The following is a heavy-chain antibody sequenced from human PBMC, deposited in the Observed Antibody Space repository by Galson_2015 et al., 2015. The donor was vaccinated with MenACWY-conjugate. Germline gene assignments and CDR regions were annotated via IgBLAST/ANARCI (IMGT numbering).Heavy chain of an antibody. CDR1: GGSASSSGYY. Sequence: QVQLQESGTGLVKASETLSLTCTVSGGSASSSGYYWTWIRQPPGTGLEWIGLIYDSGTTKYNPSLKRRVTISLDTSKNQVSLKLSSVTASDTAVYYCAREFSYWGQGTLVTVSS. D-gene: IGHD3-3*01. J-gene: IGHJ4*02. CDR2: IYDSGTT. CDR3: AREFSY. V-gene: IGHV4-61*08.